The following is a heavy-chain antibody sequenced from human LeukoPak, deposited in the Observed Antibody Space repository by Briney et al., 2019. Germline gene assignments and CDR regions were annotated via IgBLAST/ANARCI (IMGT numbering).Heavy chain of an antibody. D-gene: IGHD3-3*01. V-gene: IGHV3-23*01. CDR3: AKNPYYDFWSGYPYYNWFDP. CDR1: GFTFSSYA. J-gene: IGHJ5*02. CDR2: ISGSGGST. Sequence: PGGSLRLSCAASGFTFSSYAMSWVRQAPGKGLEWVSAISGSGGSTYYADSVKGRFTISRDNSKNTLYLQMNSLRAEDTAVYYCAKNPYYDFWSGYPYYNWFDPWGQGTLATVSS.